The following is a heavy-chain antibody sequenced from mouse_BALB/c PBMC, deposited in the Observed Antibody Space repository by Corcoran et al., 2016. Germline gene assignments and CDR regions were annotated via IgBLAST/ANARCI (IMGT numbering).Heavy chain of an antibody. CDR1: GYTFTNYG. V-gene: IGHV9-3-1*01. CDR2: INTYTGEP. Sequence: QIQLVQSGPELKKPGEAVKISCKASGYTFTNYGMNWVKQAPGKDLKWMGWINTYTGEPTYADDFKGRFAFSLETSASTAYLQINNLKNEDTATYFCTREPYAMDYWGQGTSVTVSS. CDR3: TREPYAMDY. J-gene: IGHJ4*01.